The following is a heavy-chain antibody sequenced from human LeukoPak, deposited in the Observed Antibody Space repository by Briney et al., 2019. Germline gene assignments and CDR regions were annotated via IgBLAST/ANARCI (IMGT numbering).Heavy chain of an antibody. V-gene: IGHV3-21*01. CDR1: GFTFSSYS. CDR2: ISSSSSYI. J-gene: IGHJ3*02. D-gene: IGHD6-6*01. Sequence: PGGSLRLSCAASGFTFSSYSMNWVRQAPGKGLEWVSSISSSSSYIYYADSVKGRFTISRDNAKNSLYLQMNSLRAEDTAVNYCAIPPGVLYSSFPGVAFDIWGQGTMVTVSS. CDR3: AIPPGVLYSSFPGVAFDI.